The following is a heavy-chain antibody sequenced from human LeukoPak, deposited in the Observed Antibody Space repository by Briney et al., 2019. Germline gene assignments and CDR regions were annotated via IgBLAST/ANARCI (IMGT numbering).Heavy chain of an antibody. CDR3: ASHVDTPMVKYWYFDL. J-gene: IGHJ2*01. CDR2: IRNKANIYAT. V-gene: IGHV3-73*01. CDR1: GIVFSGSA. D-gene: IGHD5-18*01. Sequence: GGSLRLSFAASGIVFSGSAMHWVRQASGKGLEWVGRIRNKANIYATAYSASVEGRFTISRDDSKNTAYLQMNSLKTEDTAMYYCASHVDTPMVKYWYFDLWGRGTLVTVSS.